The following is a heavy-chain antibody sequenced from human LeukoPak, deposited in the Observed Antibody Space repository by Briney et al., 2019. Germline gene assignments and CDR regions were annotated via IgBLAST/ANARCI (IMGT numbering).Heavy chain of an antibody. J-gene: IGHJ4*02. V-gene: IGHV4-30-2*01. CDR2: IFHTGST. CDR1: GGSIGSGIYS. D-gene: IGHD3-22*01. Sequence: PSETLSLTCSVSGGSIGSGIYSWSWIRQPPGKGLEWIGYIFHTGSTSYNPSLKSRVTISVDTSKNQFSLKLSSVTAADTAMYYCVRDGDYYDSGGYGNIWGQGARVTVSS. CDR3: VRDGDYYDSGGYGNI.